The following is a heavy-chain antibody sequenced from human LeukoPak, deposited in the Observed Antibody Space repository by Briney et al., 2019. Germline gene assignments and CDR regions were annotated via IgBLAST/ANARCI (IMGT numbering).Heavy chain of an antibody. CDR1: GFTFSSYA. CDR2: ISGSGGST. V-gene: IGHV3-23*01. Sequence: HPGGSLRLSCAASGFTFSSYAMSWVRQAPGKGLEWVSAISGSGGSTYYADSVKGRFTISRDNSKNTLYLQMNSLRAEDTAVYYCARDTDYYDSSGSYFDYWGQGTLVTVSS. CDR3: ARDTDYYDSSGSYFDY. J-gene: IGHJ4*02. D-gene: IGHD3-22*01.